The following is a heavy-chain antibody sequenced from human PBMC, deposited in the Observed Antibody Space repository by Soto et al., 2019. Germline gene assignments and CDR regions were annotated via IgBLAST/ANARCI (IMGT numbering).Heavy chain of an antibody. CDR1: GFTFSSYG. J-gene: IGHJ4*02. CDR2: ISYDGSNK. D-gene: IGHD6-13*01. Sequence: GGSLRLSCAASGFTFSSYGMHWVRQAPGKGLEWVAVISYDGSNKYYADSVKGRFTISRDNSKNTLYLQMNSLRAEDTAVYYCAKLYPGYSSSWWANYFDYWGQGTLVTVSS. V-gene: IGHV3-30*18. CDR3: AKLYPGYSSSWWANYFDY.